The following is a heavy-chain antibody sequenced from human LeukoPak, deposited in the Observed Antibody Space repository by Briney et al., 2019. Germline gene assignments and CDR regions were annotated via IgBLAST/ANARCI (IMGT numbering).Heavy chain of an antibody. Sequence: GGSLRLSCVASGITYEDYAFSWVRQAPGKGLEWVSVISGGGRSTSYADSLKGRFTISRDNSKNTLYLQMNSLRAEDTAVYYCAQLDVLRSDYFESWGQGTLVTVSS. J-gene: IGHJ4*02. CDR3: AQLDVLRSDYFES. D-gene: IGHD3-22*01. CDR1: GITYEDYA. CDR2: ISGGGRST. V-gene: IGHV3-23*01.